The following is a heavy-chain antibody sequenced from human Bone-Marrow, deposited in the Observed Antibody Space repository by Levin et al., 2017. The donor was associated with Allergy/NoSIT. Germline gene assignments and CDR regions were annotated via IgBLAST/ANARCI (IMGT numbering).Heavy chain of an antibody. J-gene: IGHJ4*02. CDR3: ATDQMLFGY. CDR1: GFTFTNAW. V-gene: IGHV3-15*01. CDR2: IKSKASGGTI. Sequence: PGGSLRLSCAASGFTFTNAWMSWVRQAPGKGLEFVGRIKSKASGGTIYYAAPVKGRFTISRDDSESTLYLQMNSLRAEDTAVYYCATDQMLFGYWGQGTLVTVS. D-gene: IGHD2-2*01.